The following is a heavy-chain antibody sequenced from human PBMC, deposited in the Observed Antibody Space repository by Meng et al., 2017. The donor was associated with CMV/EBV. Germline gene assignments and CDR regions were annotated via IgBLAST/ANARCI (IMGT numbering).Heavy chain of an antibody. J-gene: IGHJ6*02. CDR2: ISSNGGST. CDR1: GFTFSSYA. V-gene: IGHV3-64*02. CDR3: ARGPGGFGAYYGMDV. D-gene: IGHD3-16*01. Sequence: LTCAASGFTFSSYAMHWVRQAPGKGLEYVSAISSNGGSTYYADSVKGRFTISRDNSKNTLYLQMGSLRAEDMAVYYCARGPGGFGAYYGMDVWGQGTTVTVSS.